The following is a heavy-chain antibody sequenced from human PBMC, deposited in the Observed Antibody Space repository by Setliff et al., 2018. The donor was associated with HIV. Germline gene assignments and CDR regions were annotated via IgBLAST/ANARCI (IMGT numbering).Heavy chain of an antibody. CDR1: GFTFSSYW. J-gene: IGHJ6*02. CDR3: ARGHYFKDV. D-gene: IGHD3-22*01. V-gene: IGHV3-74*01. Sequence: PGGSLRLSCAASGFTFSSYWMHWVRQTPGKGLVWVSRINADGISKFYADSVKGRFTISRDNAKNSLYLQMNSPRAEDTAVYHCARGHYFKDVWGQGTTVTVSS. CDR2: INADGISK.